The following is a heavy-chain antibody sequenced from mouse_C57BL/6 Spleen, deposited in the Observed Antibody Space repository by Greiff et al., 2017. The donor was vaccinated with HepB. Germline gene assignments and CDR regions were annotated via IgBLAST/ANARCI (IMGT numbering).Heavy chain of an antibody. V-gene: IGHV5-17*01. CDR3: ARTRANFASWFAY. D-gene: IGHD4-1*01. CDR1: GFTFSDYG. J-gene: IGHJ3*01. Sequence: EVMLVESGGGLVKPGGSLKLSCAASGFTFSDYGMHWVRQAPEKGLEWVAYISSGSSTIYYADTVKGRFTITRDKAKNTLFLQMSSLRSEDTAMYYCARTRANFASWFAYWGQGTLVTVSA. CDR2: ISSGSSTI.